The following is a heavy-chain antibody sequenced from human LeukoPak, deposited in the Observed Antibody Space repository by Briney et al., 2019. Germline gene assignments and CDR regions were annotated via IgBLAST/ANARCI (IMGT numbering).Heavy chain of an antibody. CDR3: ARGPFDSYAFDI. V-gene: IGHV4-34*01. CDR1: GGSFSGYY. J-gene: IGHJ3*02. Sequence: SETLSLTCAVYGGSFSGYYWSWIRQPPGKGLEWIGEINHSGSTNYNPSLKSRVTISVDTSKNQFSLKLSSVTAADTAVYYCARGPFDSYAFDIWGQGTMVTVSS. CDR2: INHSGST. D-gene: IGHD2-21*01.